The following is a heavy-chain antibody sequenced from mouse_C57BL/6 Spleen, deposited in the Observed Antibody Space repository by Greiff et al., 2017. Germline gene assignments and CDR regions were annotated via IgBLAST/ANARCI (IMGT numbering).Heavy chain of an antibody. CDR3: ARGRVPAY. V-gene: IGHV1-59*01. J-gene: IGHJ3*01. CDR2: IDPSDSYT. Sequence: VQLQQPGAELVRPGTSVKLSCKASGYTFTSYWMHWVKQRPGQGLEWIGVIDPSDSYTNYNQKFKGKATLTVDTSSSTAYMQLSSLTSEDSAVYYCARGRVPAYWGQGTLVTVSA. CDR1: GYTFTSYW.